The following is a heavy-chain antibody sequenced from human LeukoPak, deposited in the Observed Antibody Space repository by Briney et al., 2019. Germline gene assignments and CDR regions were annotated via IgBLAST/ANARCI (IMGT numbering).Heavy chain of an antibody. CDR3: ANVEGDGYNYDH. V-gene: IGHV3-23*01. CDR1: GFTFSSYA. D-gene: IGHD5-24*01. J-gene: IGHJ5*02. Sequence: PGGSLRLSCAASGFTFSSYAMSWVRQAPGKGLEWVSAISGSGGSTYYADSVKGRFTISRDNSKNTLYLQMNSLRAEDTAVYYCANVEGDGYNYDHWGQGTLVTVSS. CDR2: ISGSGGST.